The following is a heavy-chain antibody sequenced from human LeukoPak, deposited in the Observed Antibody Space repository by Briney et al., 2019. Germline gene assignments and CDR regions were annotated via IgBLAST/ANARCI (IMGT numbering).Heavy chain of an antibody. Sequence: ASVKLSCKVSGYTLTELSMHWVRQAPGKGLEWRGGFDPEDGETIYAQKLQGRVTMTEDTSTDTAYMELSSLRSEDTAVYYCATASGNGDYVLHPFDYWGQGTLVTVSS. D-gene: IGHD4-17*01. CDR1: GYTLTELS. J-gene: IGHJ4*02. CDR2: FDPEDGET. V-gene: IGHV1-24*01. CDR3: ATASGNGDYVLHPFDY.